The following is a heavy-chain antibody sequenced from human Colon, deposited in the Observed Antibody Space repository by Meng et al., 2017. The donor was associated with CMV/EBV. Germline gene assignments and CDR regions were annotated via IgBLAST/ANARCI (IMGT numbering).Heavy chain of an antibody. CDR2: ISYDGSNK. Sequence: GGSLRLSCAASGFTFSSYAMHWVRQAPGKGLEWVAVISYDGSNKYYADSVKGRFTISRDNSKNTLYLQMNSLRAEDTAVYYCARDWVIFSEWSGVFDYWGQGTLVTVSS. CDR1: GFTFSSYA. V-gene: IGHV3-30-3*01. D-gene: IGHD3-3*01. J-gene: IGHJ4*02. CDR3: ARDWVIFSEWSGVFDY.